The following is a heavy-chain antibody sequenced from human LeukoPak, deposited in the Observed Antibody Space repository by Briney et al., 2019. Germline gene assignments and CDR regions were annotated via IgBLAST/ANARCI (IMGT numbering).Heavy chain of an antibody. V-gene: IGHV4-38-2*01. CDR1: GYSISSGYY. D-gene: IGHD3-3*01. CDR3: TALDFWSGYSVDY. Sequence: KPSETLSLTCAVSGYSISSGYYWGWIRQPPGKGLEWIGSIYLSGSTYYNPSLKSRVTISVDTSKNQFSLKLSSVTAADTAVYYCTALDFWSGYSVDYWGQGTLVTVSS. CDR2: IYLSGST. J-gene: IGHJ4*02.